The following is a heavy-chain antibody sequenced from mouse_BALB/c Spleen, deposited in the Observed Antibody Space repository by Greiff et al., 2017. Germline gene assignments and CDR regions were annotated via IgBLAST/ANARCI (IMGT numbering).Heavy chain of an antibody. J-gene: IGHJ3*01. CDR2: ISSGGSYT. V-gene: IGHV5-6-4*01. CDR1: GFTFSSYT. D-gene: IGHD2-4*01. CDR3: TRDRAMIKEALAY. Sequence: DVQLVESGGGLVKPGGSLKLSCAASGFTFSSYTMSWVRQTPEKRLEWVATISSGGSYTYYPDSVKGRFTISRDNAKNTLYLQMSSLKSEDTAMYYCTRDRAMIKEALAYWGQGTLVTVSA.